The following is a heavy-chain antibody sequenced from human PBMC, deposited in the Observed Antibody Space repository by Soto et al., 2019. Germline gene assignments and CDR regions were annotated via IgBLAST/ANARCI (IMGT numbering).Heavy chain of an antibody. Sequence: QVQLVQSGAEVKKPGSSVKVSCKASGGTFSRYGISWVRQAPGQGLEWMGGIIPMFRTPHYAQNFHGRVTIIADESTGTAYMELSSLRSEDTAVYFCARMGPRAGTGLGEWLWYGMDVWGQGTTVTVSS. D-gene: IGHD3-3*01. CDR2: IIPMFRTP. CDR1: GGTFSRYG. V-gene: IGHV1-69*01. J-gene: IGHJ6*02. CDR3: ARMGPRAGTGLGEWLWYGMDV.